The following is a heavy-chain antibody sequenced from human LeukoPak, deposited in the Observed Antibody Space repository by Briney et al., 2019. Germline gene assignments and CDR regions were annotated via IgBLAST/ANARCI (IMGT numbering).Heavy chain of an antibody. D-gene: IGHD5-12*01. CDR3: ARGNIVATIAGWFDP. V-gene: IGHV4-30-2*01. CDR2: FYHSGST. CDR1: GGSISSGGYS. J-gene: IGHJ5*02. Sequence: SETLSLTCAVSGGSISSGGYSWSWIRPPPGKGLEWIVYFYHSGSTYYNPSLKSRVTISVDRSKNHFYLNLSSVTAADTAVYYCARGNIVATIAGWFDPWGKGTLVTVSS.